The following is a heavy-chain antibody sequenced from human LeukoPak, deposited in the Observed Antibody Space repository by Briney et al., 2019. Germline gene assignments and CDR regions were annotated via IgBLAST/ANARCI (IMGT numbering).Heavy chain of an antibody. Sequence: SETLSLTCAVYGQSLSKYYSTWIRHSPGKGLEWIGEINHRGSTNLNPSLKSRVTLSVDTSKHQFSLKLTSVTAADAAVYYCASSVGSTDYWGQGTLVTVSS. J-gene: IGHJ4*02. V-gene: IGHV4-34*01. CDR3: ASSVGSTDY. CDR1: GQSLSKYY. D-gene: IGHD1-26*01. CDR2: INHRGST.